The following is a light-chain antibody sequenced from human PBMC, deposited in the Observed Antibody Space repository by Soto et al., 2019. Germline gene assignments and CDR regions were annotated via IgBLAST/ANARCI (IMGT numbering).Light chain of an antibody. V-gene: IGKV3-15*01. CDR3: QQYSDSLRT. Sequence: EIVMTQSPDTLSVSPGERATLPCRASQSVSTNLAWYQQKPGQAPRLLLYGASTRATGIPARFSGSGSGTEFTLTVSSMQSEDFAVYYCQQYSDSLRTFGQGAKVEIK. CDR1: QSVSTN. J-gene: IGKJ1*01. CDR2: GAS.